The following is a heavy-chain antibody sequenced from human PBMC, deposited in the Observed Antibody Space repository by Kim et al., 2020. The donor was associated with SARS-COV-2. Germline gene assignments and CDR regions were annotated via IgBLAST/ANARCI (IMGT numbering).Heavy chain of an antibody. Sequence: SETLSLTCTVSGGSVSSGSYYWSWIRQPPGKGLEWIGYIYYSGSTNYNPSLKSRVTISVDTSKNQFSLKLSSVTAADTAVYYCASGVDFWSGYYDYWGQGTLVTVSS. J-gene: IGHJ4*02. CDR2: IYYSGST. CDR3: ASGVDFWSGYYDY. V-gene: IGHV4-61*01. D-gene: IGHD3-3*01. CDR1: GGSVSSGSYY.